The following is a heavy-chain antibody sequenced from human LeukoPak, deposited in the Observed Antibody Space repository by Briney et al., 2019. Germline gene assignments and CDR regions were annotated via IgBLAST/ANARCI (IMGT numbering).Heavy chain of an antibody. CDR3: AKDRLGALYYYDSSGYYRFDY. CDR2: IWYDGSNK. V-gene: IGHV3-33*06. CDR1: GFTFSSYG. D-gene: IGHD3-22*01. J-gene: IGHJ4*01. Sequence: GRSLRLSCAASGFTFSSYGMHWVRQAPGKGLEWVAVIWYDGSNKYYADSVKGRFTISRDNSKNTLYLQMNSLRAEDTAVYYCAKDRLGALYYYDSSGYYRFDYWGQGTLVTVSS.